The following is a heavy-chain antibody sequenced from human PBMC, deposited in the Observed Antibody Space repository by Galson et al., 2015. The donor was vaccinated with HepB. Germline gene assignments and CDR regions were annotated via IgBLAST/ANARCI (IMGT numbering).Heavy chain of an antibody. D-gene: IGHD2-2*01. CDR2: IIPIFGTA. J-gene: IGHJ5*02. CDR1: GGTFSSYA. Sequence: SVKVSCKASGGTFSSYAISWVRQAPGQGLEWMGGIIPIFGTANYAQKFQGRVTITADKSTSTAYMELSSLRSEDTAVYYCARGKATTCSSTSCYGLAWFDPWGQGTLVTVSS. V-gene: IGHV1-69*06. CDR3: ARGKATTCSSTSCYGLAWFDP.